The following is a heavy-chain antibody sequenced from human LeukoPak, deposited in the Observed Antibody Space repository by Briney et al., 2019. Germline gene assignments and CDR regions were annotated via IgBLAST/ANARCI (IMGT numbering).Heavy chain of an antibody. CDR3: AKDTTVTTMVVLDC. Sequence: GGSLRLSCAASGFTFSSYGMSWVRQAPGKGLEWVSAISGSGGSTYYEDSVKGRFTISRDNSKNTLYLQMNSLRAEDTAVYYCAKDTTVTTMVVLDCWGQGTLVTVSS. CDR2: ISGSGGST. CDR1: GFTFSSYG. D-gene: IGHD4-17*01. J-gene: IGHJ4*02. V-gene: IGHV3-23*01.